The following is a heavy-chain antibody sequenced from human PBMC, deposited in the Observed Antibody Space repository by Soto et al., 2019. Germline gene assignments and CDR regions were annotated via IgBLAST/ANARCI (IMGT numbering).Heavy chain of an antibody. CDR2: IYPGDSDT. V-gene: IGHV5-51*01. CDR1: GYSFTSYW. CDR3: ARCSKGGDYYYYGMDV. D-gene: IGHD1-26*01. Sequence: GESLKISCKGSGYSFTSYWIGWVRQMAGKGLEWMGIIYPGDSDTRYSPSFQGQVTISADKSISTAYLQWSSLKASDTAMYYCARCSKGGDYYYYGMDVWGQGTTVTVSS. J-gene: IGHJ6*02.